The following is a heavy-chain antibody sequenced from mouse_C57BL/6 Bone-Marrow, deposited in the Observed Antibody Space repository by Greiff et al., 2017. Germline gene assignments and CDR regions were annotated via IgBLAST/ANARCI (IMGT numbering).Heavy chain of an antibody. CDR2: ISDGGSYT. D-gene: IGHD1-1*01. CDR1: GFTFSSYA. J-gene: IGHJ2*01. CDR3: ARDYYGSSPDFDY. V-gene: IGHV5-4*01. Sequence: EVKLVESGGGLVKPGGSLKLSCAASGFTFSSYAMSWVRQTPEKRLEWVATISDGGSYTYYPDNVKGRFTISRDNAKNNLYLQMSHLKSEDTAMYYCARDYYGSSPDFDYWGQGTTLTVSS.